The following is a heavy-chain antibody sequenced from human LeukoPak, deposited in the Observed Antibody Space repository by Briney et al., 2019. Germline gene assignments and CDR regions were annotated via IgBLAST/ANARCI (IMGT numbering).Heavy chain of an antibody. Sequence: GGSLRLSCAASGFTFDDYAMHWVRQAPGKGLEWVSGISWNSGSIGYADSVKGRFTISRDNAKNSLYLQMNSLRAEDMALYYCAKDITLFYGSSGYDYWGQGTLVTVSS. CDR3: AKDITLFYGSSGYDY. CDR2: ISWNSGSI. D-gene: IGHD3-22*01. V-gene: IGHV3-9*03. CDR1: GFTFDDYA. J-gene: IGHJ4*02.